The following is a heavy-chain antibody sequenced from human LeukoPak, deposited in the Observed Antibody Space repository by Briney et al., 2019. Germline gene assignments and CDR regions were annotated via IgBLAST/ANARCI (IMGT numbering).Heavy chain of an antibody. J-gene: IGHJ4*02. D-gene: IGHD6-13*01. CDR2: INSDGSSI. CDR1: GFSFSSSL. CDR3: ARVAYSSSCFGDY. V-gene: IGHV3-74*01. Sequence: PGGSLRLSCAASGFSFSSSLMHWVRQAPGKGLVLVSRINSDGSSINYADSVRGRFTISRDNAKNTLYLKMNSLRAEDTAVYYCARVAYSSSCFGDYWGQGTLVTVSS.